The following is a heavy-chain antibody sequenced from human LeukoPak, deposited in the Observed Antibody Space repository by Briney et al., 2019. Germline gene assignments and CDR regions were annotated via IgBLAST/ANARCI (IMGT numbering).Heavy chain of an antibody. D-gene: IGHD3-10*01. CDR1: GGSISSYY. CDR3: ARDAMYYYGSRTYFFFEY. V-gene: IGHV4-4*07. Sequence: SETLSLTCTVSGGSISSYYWSWIRQPAGKGLEWIGRIYTSGTTNYNPSLKSRVTMSIDTSKNQFSLKLSSITAADTAVYYCARDAMYYYGSRTYFFFEYWGQGTLVTVSS. CDR2: IYTSGTT. J-gene: IGHJ4*02.